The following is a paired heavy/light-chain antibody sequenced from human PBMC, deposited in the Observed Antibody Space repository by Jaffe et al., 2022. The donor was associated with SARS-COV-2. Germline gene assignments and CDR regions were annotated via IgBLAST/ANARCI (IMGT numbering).Heavy chain of an antibody. CDR3: ANLYGDYEGY. V-gene: IGHV3-23*04. CDR1: GFSFFTYA. CDR2: IGRRGGDT. Sequence: EVQLVQSGGTLVQPGGSLRLSCAASGFSFFTYAMHWVRQAPGKGLEWVSSIGRRGGDTYYADSVKGRFTISRDNSKNTLFLQMNSLRAEDTAIYYCANLYGDYEGYWGQGTLVTVSS. J-gene: IGHJ4*02. D-gene: IGHD4-17*01.
Light chain of an antibody. CDR3: MQATHWPLT. Sequence: DVVVTQSPLSLPVTLGQPASISCRSSHSLVYSDGITYLNWFLQRPGQSPRRLINKVSNRDSGVPDRFSGSGSGTDFTLKISRVEAEDVGIYYCMQATHWPLTFGGGTKVEI. CDR1: HSLVYSDGITY. V-gene: IGKV2-30*01. CDR2: KVS. J-gene: IGKJ4*01.